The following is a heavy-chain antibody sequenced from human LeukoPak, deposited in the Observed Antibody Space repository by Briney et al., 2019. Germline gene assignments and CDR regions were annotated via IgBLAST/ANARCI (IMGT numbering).Heavy chain of an antibody. Sequence: GGSLRLSCAASGFTISSSQMHWVRQAPGKGLVWVSRILRDETYTNYADSVKGRFTISRDNSKNTLYLQMNSLRAEDTAVYYCARGLAAGGAFDIWGQGTMVTVSS. CDR2: ILRDETYT. CDR3: ARGLAAGGAFDI. CDR1: GFTISSSQ. J-gene: IGHJ3*02. V-gene: IGHV3-74*01. D-gene: IGHD6-19*01.